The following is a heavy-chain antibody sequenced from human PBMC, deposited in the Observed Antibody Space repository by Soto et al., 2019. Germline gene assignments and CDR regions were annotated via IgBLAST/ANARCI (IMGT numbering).Heavy chain of an antibody. J-gene: IGHJ5*02. Sequence: SETLSLTCTVSGGSISSYYWSWIRQPPGKGLEWIGYIYYSGSTNYNPSLKSRVTISVDTSKNQFSLKLSSVTAADTAVYYCARLGYYDSSGYYYARWFDPWGQGTLVTVSS. D-gene: IGHD3-22*01. CDR2: IYYSGST. CDR3: ARLGYYDSSGYYYARWFDP. V-gene: IGHV4-59*08. CDR1: GGSISSYY.